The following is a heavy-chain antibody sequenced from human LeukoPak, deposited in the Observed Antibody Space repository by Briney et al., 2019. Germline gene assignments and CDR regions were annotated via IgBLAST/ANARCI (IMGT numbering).Heavy chain of an antibody. CDR2: IYTSGST. D-gene: IGHD1-1*01. J-gene: IGHJ5*02. CDR1: GGSISSGSYY. V-gene: IGHV4-61*02. Sequence: ASQTLSLTCTVSGGSISSGSYYWSWIRQPAGKGLEWIGRIYTSGSTNYNPSLKSRVTISVDTSKNQFSLKLSSVTAADTAVYYCAREERPKLSFDPWGRGTLVTVSS. CDR3: AREERPKLSFDP.